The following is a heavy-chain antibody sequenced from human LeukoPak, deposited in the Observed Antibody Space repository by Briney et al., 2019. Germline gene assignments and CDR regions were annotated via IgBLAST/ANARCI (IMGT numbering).Heavy chain of an antibody. D-gene: IGHD3-3*01. J-gene: IGHJ3*02. V-gene: IGHV3-11*01. CDR2: ISSSGSTI. CDR3: ARDDKLSYDFWSGYSGAFDI. CDR1: GFTFSEYY. Sequence: GGSLRLSRAASGFTFSEYYMSWIRQAPGKGLEWGSYISSSGSTIYYAESVKGRFTISRDNAKNSLYLQMNSLRAEDTAVYYCARDDKLSYDFWSGYSGAFDIWGQGTMVTVSS.